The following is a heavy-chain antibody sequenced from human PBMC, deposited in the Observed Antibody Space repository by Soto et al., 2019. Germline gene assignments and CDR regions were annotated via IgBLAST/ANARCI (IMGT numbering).Heavy chain of an antibody. J-gene: IGHJ4*02. Sequence: HVQLVESGGVVVQPGRSLRLYCAASGFTFNIYAMHWVRQAPGKGLEWVAVISYDGTNKYYADSVKGRFTISRDNSKNTLYLQMNSLRAEDTAVYFCARDRKYYCSGNYLDYWGQVTLVTVSS. V-gene: IGHV3-30-3*01. CDR3: ARDRKYYCSGNYLDY. D-gene: IGHD3-10*01. CDR2: ISYDGTNK. CDR1: GFTFNIYA.